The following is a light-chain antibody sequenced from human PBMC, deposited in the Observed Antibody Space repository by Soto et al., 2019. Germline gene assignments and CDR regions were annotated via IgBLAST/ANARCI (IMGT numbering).Light chain of an antibody. CDR1: SSNIGAGYD. Sequence: QSVLTQPPSVSGAPGQRVTISCTWSSSNIGAGYDVHWYQQLLGTAPKLLIYGNSNRPSGVPDRFSGSKSGTSASLAITGLQAEDEADYYCQSYDSSLSAYYVFGTGTKVTVL. CDR3: QSYDSSLSAYYV. V-gene: IGLV1-40*01. J-gene: IGLJ1*01. CDR2: GNS.